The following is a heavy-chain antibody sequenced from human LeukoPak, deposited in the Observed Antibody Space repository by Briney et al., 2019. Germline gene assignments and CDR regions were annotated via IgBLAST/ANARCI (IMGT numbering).Heavy chain of an antibody. D-gene: IGHD6-13*01. V-gene: IGHV3-66*04. Sequence: GGSLRLSCAASGFTVSSNYMSWVRQAPGKGLEWVSVIYSGGSTYYADSVKGRFTISRDNSKNALYLQMNSLRAEDTAVYYCARRGSSWHSYDYGGRGTLVTVSS. CDR3: ARRGSSWHSYDY. CDR2: IYSGGST. CDR1: GFTVSSNY. J-gene: IGHJ4*02.